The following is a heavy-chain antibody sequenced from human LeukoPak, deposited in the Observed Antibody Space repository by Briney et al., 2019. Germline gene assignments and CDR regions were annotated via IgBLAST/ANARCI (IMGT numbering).Heavy chain of an antibody. D-gene: IGHD3-22*01. Sequence: GGSLRLSCAASGFTFSSYAMSWVRQAPGKGLEWVSAISGSGGSTYYADSVKGRFTISRDNSKNTLYLQMNSLRAEDTAVYYCAKDLIDYYDSSGYRHFDYWGQGTLVTVSS. J-gene: IGHJ4*02. CDR1: GFTFSSYA. CDR3: AKDLIDYYDSSGYRHFDY. V-gene: IGHV3-23*01. CDR2: ISGSGGST.